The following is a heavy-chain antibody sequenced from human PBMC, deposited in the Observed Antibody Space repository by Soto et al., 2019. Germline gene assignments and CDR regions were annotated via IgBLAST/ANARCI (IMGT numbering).Heavy chain of an antibody. D-gene: IGHD6-19*01. V-gene: IGHV3-74*03. Sequence: PGGPLRLSFEASGLALGAYWLNWVRQVPGKGLFWVSRISVDGRDTTYADSVKGRFTISRDNAKNTLYLQMDSLRAEDTAVYYCVRAPEQRPIDFWGHGSRVTVSS. CDR1: GLALGAYW. J-gene: IGHJ4*01. CDR3: VRAPEQRPIDF. CDR2: ISVDGRDT.